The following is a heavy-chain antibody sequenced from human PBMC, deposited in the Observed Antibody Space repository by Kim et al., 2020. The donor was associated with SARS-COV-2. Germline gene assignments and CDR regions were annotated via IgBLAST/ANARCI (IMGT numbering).Heavy chain of an antibody. Sequence: GGSLRLSCAASGFTFSSYSMNWVRQAPGKGLEWVSYISSSSSTIYYADSVKGRFTISRDNAKNSLYLQMNSLRDEDTAVYYCARDHYYGSGSSQWYYFDYWGQGTLVTVSS. D-gene: IGHD3-10*01. CDR1: GFTFSSYS. J-gene: IGHJ4*02. CDR2: ISSSSSTI. V-gene: IGHV3-48*02. CDR3: ARDHYYGSGSSQWYYFDY.